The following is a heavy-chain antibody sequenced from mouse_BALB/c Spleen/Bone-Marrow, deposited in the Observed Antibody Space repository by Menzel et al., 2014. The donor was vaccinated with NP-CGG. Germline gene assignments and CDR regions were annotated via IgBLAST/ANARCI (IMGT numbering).Heavy chain of an antibody. D-gene: IGHD1-1*01. CDR2: FYPGSGSI. V-gene: IGHV1-62-2*01. Sequence: QVQLQQSGAELVKPGASVKLSCKASGYTFTEYIIHWVKQRSGQGLEWIGRFYPGSGSIKYNEKFKDKATLTADKSSSTVYMELSRLTSEDSAVYFCARHEDYGSSYYYAMGYWGQGTSVTVTS. CDR3: ARHEDYGSSYYYAMGY. CDR1: GYTFTEYI. J-gene: IGHJ4*01.